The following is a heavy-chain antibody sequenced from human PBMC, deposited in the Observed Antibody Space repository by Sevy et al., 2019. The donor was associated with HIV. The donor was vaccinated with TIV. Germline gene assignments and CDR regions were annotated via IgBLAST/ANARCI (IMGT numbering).Heavy chain of an antibody. CDR1: GFTFSSYG. J-gene: IGHJ6*02. V-gene: IGHV3-48*03. CDR2: ISSSGSTI. Sequence: GGSLRLSCAASGFTFSSYGMNWVRQAPGKGLEWVSYISSSGSTIYYVDSVKGRFTISGDNAKNSLYLQKTSLRAEDTAVYYCARKYDFWSGYPYYYYGMDVWGQGTTVTVSS. D-gene: IGHD3-3*01. CDR3: ARKYDFWSGYPYYYYGMDV.